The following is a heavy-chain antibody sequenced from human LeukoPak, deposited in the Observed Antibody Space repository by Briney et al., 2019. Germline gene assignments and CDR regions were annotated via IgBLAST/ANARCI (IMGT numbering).Heavy chain of an antibody. CDR1: GFTFSSYA. J-gene: IGHJ4*02. CDR3: AKAICSSTSCYEPFDH. Sequence: GGSLRLSCAASGFTFSSYAMSWVRQAPGKGLEWVSAISGSGGSTYYADSVKGRFTISRDNSKNTLYLQMNSLRAEDTAVYYCAKAICSSTSCYEPFDHWGQGTLVTVSS. V-gene: IGHV3-23*01. CDR2: ISGSGGST. D-gene: IGHD2-2*01.